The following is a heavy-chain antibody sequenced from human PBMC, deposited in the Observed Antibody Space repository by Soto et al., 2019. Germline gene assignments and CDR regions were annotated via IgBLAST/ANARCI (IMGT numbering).Heavy chain of an antibody. CDR1: GFTFSSYA. D-gene: IGHD4-17*01. Sequence: QVQLVESGGGVVQPGRSLRLSCAASGFTFSSYAMHWVRQAPGKGLEWVAVISYDGSNKYYADSVKGRFTISRDNSKNTLYLQMNSLRAEDTAVYYCARDTDYGDLYYFAYWGQGTLVTVSS. J-gene: IGHJ4*02. V-gene: IGHV3-30-3*01. CDR2: ISYDGSNK. CDR3: ARDTDYGDLYYFAY.